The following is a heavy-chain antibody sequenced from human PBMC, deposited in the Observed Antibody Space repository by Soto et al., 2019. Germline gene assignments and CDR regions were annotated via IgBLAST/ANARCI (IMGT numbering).Heavy chain of an antibody. CDR2: IDWDDDK. CDR1: GFSLSTSGMC. D-gene: IGHD1-26*01. J-gene: IGHJ1*01. V-gene: IGHV2-70*11. CDR3: ARTRIVGATNGYFQH. Sequence: SGPTLVNPTQTLTLTCTFSGFSLSTSGMCVSWIRQPPGKALEWLARIDWDDDKYYSTSLKTRLTISKDTSKNQVVLTMTNMDPVYTATYYCARTRIVGATNGYFQHWGQGTLVTVSS.